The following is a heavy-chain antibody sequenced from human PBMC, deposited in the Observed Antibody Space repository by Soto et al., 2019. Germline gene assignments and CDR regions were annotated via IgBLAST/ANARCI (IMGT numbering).Heavy chain of an antibody. CDR2: INGDGSGT. D-gene: IGHD3-10*01. CDR3: ARGIFGSGTATGY. CDR1: GFTFSGSW. V-gene: IGHV3-74*01. J-gene: IGHJ4*02. Sequence: EVQLVESGGGLVQPGGSLRLSCAASGFTFSGSWMHWVRQAPGKGLVWVSRINGDGSGTSYADFVKGRFTISRDDAKNPLFLQMNGLRAEDTAVYYCARGIFGSGTATGYWGQGTRVTVSS.